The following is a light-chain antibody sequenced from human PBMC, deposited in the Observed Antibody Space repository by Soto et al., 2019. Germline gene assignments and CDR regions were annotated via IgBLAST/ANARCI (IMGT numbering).Light chain of an antibody. CDR3: QQYDNLPLI. J-gene: IGKJ5*01. Sequence: IQMTQSPSSLSASVGDRVTITCQATQDIRKYLNWYQQKPGKAPKLLIYGASSLETGVPSRFSGSGSGTDFTFTISSLQPEDFATYYCQQYDNLPLIFGQGTRLEIK. V-gene: IGKV1-33*01. CDR1: QDIRKY. CDR2: GAS.